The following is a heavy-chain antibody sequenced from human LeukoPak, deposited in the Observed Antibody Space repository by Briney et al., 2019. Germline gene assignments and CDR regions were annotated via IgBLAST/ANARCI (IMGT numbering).Heavy chain of an antibody. J-gene: IGHJ4*02. CDR3: ARDKIVGPTTLDC. V-gene: IGHV3-23*01. CDR2: ISGSGSGT. CDR1: GFTFSTYA. Sequence: GGSLRLSCAASGFTFSTYAMTWVRQAPGQGLEWVSSISGSGSGTYYADSVKGRFTTSRDNAKNSVYLEMNNLRAEDTAVYYCARDKIVGPTTLDCWGQGTLVTVSS. D-gene: IGHD1-26*01.